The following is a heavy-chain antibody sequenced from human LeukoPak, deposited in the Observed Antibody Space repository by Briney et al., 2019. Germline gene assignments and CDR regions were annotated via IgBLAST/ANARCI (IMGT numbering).Heavy chain of an antibody. Sequence: ASVKVSCKASGYTFTGYYMHRVRQAPGQGLEWMGRINPNSGGTNYAQKFQGRVTMTRDTSISTAYMELSRLRSDDTAVYYCARDKTIIRNSYALTWGQGTLVTVSS. CDR1: GYTFTGYY. CDR2: INPNSGGT. CDR3: ARDKTIIRNSYALT. V-gene: IGHV1-2*06. D-gene: IGHD5-18*01. J-gene: IGHJ4*02.